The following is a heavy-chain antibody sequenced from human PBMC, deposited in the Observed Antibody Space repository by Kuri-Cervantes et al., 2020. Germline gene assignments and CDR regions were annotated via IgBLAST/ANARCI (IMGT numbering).Heavy chain of an antibody. CDR2: ISSSSSYI. CDR1: GFTFSSYN. D-gene: IGHD2-8*01. V-gene: IGHV3-21*01. J-gene: IGHJ3*02. CDR3: AREGPPLYSDAFDI. Sequence: GESLKISCAASGFTFSSYNMNWVRQAPGKGLEWVSSISSSSSYIYYADSVKGRFTISRDNAKNSLYLQMDSLRAEDTAVYYCAREGPPLYSDAFDIWGQGTMVTVSS.